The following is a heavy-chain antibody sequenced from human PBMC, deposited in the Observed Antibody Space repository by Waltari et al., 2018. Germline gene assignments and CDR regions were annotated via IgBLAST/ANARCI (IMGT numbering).Heavy chain of an antibody. CDR1: GGTFSSYA. Sequence: QVQLVQSGAEVKKPGSSVKVSCKASGGTFSSYAISWVRQAPGQGLEWMGGIIPIFGTANYAQKFQGRVTITADESTSTAYMELSSLRSEDTAVYYCARAAVRGVIEDGDIWYYYYGMDVWGQGTTVTVSS. CDR2: IIPIFGTA. J-gene: IGHJ6*02. D-gene: IGHD3-10*01. V-gene: IGHV1-69*01. CDR3: ARAAVRGVIEDGDIWYYYYGMDV.